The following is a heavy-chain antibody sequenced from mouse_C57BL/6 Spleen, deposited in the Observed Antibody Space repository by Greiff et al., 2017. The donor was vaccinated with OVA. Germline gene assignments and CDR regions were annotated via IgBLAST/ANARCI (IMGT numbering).Heavy chain of an antibody. CDR2: ISNGGGST. D-gene: IGHD4-1*01. CDR1: GFTFSDYY. Sequence: EVKLEESGGGLVQPGGSLKLSCAASGFTFSDYYMYWVRQTPEKRLEWVAYISNGGGSTYYPDTVKGRFTISRDNAKNTLYLQMSRLKSEDTAMYYCARHELGRGFDYWGQGTTLTVSS. J-gene: IGHJ2*01. V-gene: IGHV5-12*01. CDR3: ARHELGRGFDY.